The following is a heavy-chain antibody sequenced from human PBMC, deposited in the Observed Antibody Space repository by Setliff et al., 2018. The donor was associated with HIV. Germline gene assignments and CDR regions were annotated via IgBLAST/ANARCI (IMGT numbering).Heavy chain of an antibody. CDR3: ARLSDGSGNYCYYYMDV. CDR2: INHSGST. V-gene: IGHV4-34*01. CDR1: GGSFSGHY. Sequence: PSETLSLTCAVYGGSFSGHYWSWIRQPPGKGLEWIGEINHSGSTNFNPSLRSRVTISLDTSKNQFSVQLTSVTAADTAVYYCARLSDGSGNYCYYYMDVWGRGTTVTVSS. J-gene: IGHJ6*03. D-gene: IGHD3-10*01.